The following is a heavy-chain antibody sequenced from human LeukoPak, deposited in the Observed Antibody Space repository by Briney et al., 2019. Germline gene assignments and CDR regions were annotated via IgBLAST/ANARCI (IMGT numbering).Heavy chain of an antibody. D-gene: IGHD6-19*01. V-gene: IGHV3-53*01. J-gene: IGHJ4*02. CDR1: GFTVSSNY. CDR2: IYSGGST. CDR3: ARQGIAVAGTGLDY. Sequence: GGSLRLPCAASGFTVSSNYMSWVRQAPGKGLEWVSVIYSGGSTYYADSVKGRFTISRDNSKNTLYLQMNSLRAEDTAVYYCARQGIAVAGTGLDYWGQGTLVTVSS.